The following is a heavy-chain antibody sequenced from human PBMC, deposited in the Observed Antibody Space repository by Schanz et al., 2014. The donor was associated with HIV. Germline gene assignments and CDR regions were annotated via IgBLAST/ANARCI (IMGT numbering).Heavy chain of an antibody. J-gene: IGHJ6*02. D-gene: IGHD6-13*01. Sequence: QVRLVETGGGVVQPGRSLRLSCAASGFIFRTHGMHWVRQAPGKGLEWVAVISYDGSIEYYADSVKGRFTISRDNSKNTLYLQMNSLRSEDTAVYYCARETSGFSTSWPPRYHYYGMDVWGQGTTVTVSS. CDR3: ARETSGFSTSWPPRYHYYGMDV. V-gene: IGHV3-30*03. CDR2: ISYDGSIE. CDR1: GFIFRTHG.